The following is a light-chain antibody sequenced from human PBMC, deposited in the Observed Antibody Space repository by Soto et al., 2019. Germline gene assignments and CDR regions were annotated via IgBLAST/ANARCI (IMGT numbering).Light chain of an antibody. Sequence: EIVMTQSPATLSVSPGGRATLSCRASQSISDTLAWYQQKPGQAPRLLIHCASTRAPGFPARFSGSGSGTDFTLTISSLQSEDFAVYYCQQYYNWPWTFGQGTKVEIK. CDR3: QQYYNWPWT. CDR1: QSISDT. V-gene: IGKV3-15*01. J-gene: IGKJ1*01. CDR2: CAS.